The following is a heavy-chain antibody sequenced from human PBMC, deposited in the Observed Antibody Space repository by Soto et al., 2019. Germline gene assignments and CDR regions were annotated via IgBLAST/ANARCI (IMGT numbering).Heavy chain of an antibody. D-gene: IGHD3-22*01. CDR1: GGSISGYF. V-gene: IGHV4-4*07. CDR2: IYSSGST. Sequence: SETLSLTCTVSGGSISGYFWSWIRQPAGKGLDWIGRIYSSGSTNYNPSLNSRITMSVDTSKNQFSLKLSSVSAADTAVYYCARAYDSNGNHAFDIWGQGTLVTVS. J-gene: IGHJ3*02. CDR3: ARAYDSNGNHAFDI.